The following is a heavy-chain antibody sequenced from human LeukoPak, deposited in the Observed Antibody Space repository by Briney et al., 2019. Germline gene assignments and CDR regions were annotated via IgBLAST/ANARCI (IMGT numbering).Heavy chain of an antibody. Sequence: PSETLSLTCSVSGGSISSGRHYWGWVRQPPGKGLEWIGSLSYGRCTYCKPSLKSRVSMSVDTSKNQFSLKMISVTAADTGMYYCASRIAVAGALVYWGRGTLVTVSS. CDR2: LSYGRCT. J-gene: IGHJ4*02. D-gene: IGHD6-19*01. V-gene: IGHV4-39*07. CDR1: GGSISSGRHY. CDR3: ASRIAVAGALVY.